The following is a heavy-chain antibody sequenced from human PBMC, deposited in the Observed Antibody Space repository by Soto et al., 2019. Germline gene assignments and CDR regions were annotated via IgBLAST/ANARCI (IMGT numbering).Heavy chain of an antibody. D-gene: IGHD6-19*01. Sequence: QVQLVESGGGVVQPRRSLRLSCAASGFTFSSYAMHWVRQAPGKGLEWVAVISYDGSNKYYADSVKGRFTISRDNSNNTLYLQMNSVRAEDTAVYYCARGPVLQWLVLVPLDYWGQGTLVTVSS. CDR2: ISYDGSNK. CDR1: GFTFSSYA. V-gene: IGHV3-30-3*01. J-gene: IGHJ4*02. CDR3: ARGPVLQWLVLVPLDY.